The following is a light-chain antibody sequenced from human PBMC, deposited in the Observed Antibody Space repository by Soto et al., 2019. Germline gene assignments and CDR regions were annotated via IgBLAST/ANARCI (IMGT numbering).Light chain of an antibody. Sequence: EIVLTQSPGTLSLSPGERATLSCRASQSVSSSYLAWYQQKPGQAPRLLIYGASSRATGIPDRFSGSGSGTDLTLTISRLEPEDFAVYYCQQYGSSPLLTFGGGTKVELK. CDR1: QSVSSSY. J-gene: IGKJ4*01. V-gene: IGKV3-20*01. CDR2: GAS. CDR3: QQYGSSPLLT.